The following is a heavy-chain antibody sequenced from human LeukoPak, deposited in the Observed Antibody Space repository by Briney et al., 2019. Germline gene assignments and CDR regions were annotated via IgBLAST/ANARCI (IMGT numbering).Heavy chain of an antibody. V-gene: IGHV3-23*01. CDR1: GFTFSSYA. Sequence: GGSLRLSCAASGFTFSSYAMHWVRQAPGEGLEWVSVVSGSGGSTYYAGSVKGRFTISRDNSKNTLYLQMNSLRAEDTAVYYCAKARGRDGYKDELDYWGQGTLVTVYS. D-gene: IGHD5-24*01. J-gene: IGHJ4*02. CDR2: VSGSGGST. CDR3: AKARGRDGYKDELDY.